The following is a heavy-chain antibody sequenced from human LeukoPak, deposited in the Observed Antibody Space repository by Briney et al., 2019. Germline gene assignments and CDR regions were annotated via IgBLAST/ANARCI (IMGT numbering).Heavy chain of an antibody. CDR3: ASPVVYYYYGMDV. J-gene: IGHJ6*02. V-gene: IGHV1-69*04. CDR2: IIPILGIA. D-gene: IGHD2-15*01. Sequence: SVKVSCKASGGTFSSYAISWVRQAPGQGLEWMGRIIPILGIANYAQKFQGRVTITADKPTSTAYMELSSLRSEDTAVHYCASPVVYYYYGMDVWGQGTTVTVSS. CDR1: GGTFSSYA.